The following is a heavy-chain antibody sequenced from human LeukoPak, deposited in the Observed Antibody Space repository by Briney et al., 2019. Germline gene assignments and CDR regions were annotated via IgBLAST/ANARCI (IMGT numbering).Heavy chain of an antibody. V-gene: IGHV3-64D*06. D-gene: IGHD6-13*01. Sequence: GGSLRLSCSASGFTFSSYAMHWVRQAPGKGLEYVSAISSNGGSTYYADSVKGRFTISRDNSKNTLYLQMSSLRAEDTAVYYCVKTPRSSSWYVYYFDYWGQGTLVTVSS. J-gene: IGHJ4*02. CDR3: VKTPRSSSWYVYYFDY. CDR2: ISSNGGST. CDR1: GFTFSSYA.